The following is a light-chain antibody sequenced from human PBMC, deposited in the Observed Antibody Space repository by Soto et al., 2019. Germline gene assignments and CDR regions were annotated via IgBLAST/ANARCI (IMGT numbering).Light chain of an antibody. J-gene: IGKJ4*01. CDR2: DAS. Sequence: DIQMTQSPSSLSASVGDRVTITCQASQDMSKHLNWYQQKPGKAPKLLIFDASNLERGVPSRVSGSGSGTDFTFTISSLESEDIASYYWQQYAALPLTFGGGTRVEI. V-gene: IGKV1-33*01. CDR3: QQYAALPLT. CDR1: QDMSKH.